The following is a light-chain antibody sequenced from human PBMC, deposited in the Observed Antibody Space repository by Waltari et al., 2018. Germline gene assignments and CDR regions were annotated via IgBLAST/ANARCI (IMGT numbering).Light chain of an antibody. V-gene: IGLV1-47*01. CDR3: ASWDDSLRGV. J-gene: IGLJ1*01. CDR1: SSNLGINY. CDR2: RNH. Sequence: QSVLTQPPSASGTPGQRVTIPCSGSSSNLGINYVNWYQPLPGTAPKPLIRRNHERPSGVPDRFAGSKSGTSASLAISGLRSEDEADYYCASWDDSLRGVFGTGTKVTVL.